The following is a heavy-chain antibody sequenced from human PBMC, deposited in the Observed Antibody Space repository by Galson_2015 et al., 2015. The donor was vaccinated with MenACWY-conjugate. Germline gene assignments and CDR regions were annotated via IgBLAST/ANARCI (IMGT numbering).Heavy chain of an antibody. CDR3: AGARNNGDYDY. Sequence: SLRLSCAASGFIFRNSAMHWVRPAPGKGLEYVSAITSDGGHTYYANSVKGRFTIFRDNSKNTLYLQMGSLRGEDMAVYYCAGARNNGDYDYWGQGTLVTVSA. V-gene: IGHV3-64*01. CDR2: ITSDGGHT. J-gene: IGHJ4*02. D-gene: IGHD4-17*01. CDR1: GFIFRNSA.